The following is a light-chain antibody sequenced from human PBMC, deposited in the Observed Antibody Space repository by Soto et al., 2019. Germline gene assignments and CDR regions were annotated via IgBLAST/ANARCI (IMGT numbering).Light chain of an antibody. Sequence: DIQMTQSPSSLSASVGDRVTITCRASQGFSNYLAWYQQKPGKVPKLLIYAAFTLQSGVPSRFSGSGSGTDFTLTISSLQPEDVATYYCQKYNSAAFTFGPGTKVDIK. V-gene: IGKV1-27*01. CDR3: QKYNSAAFT. J-gene: IGKJ3*01. CDR2: AAF. CDR1: QGFSNY.